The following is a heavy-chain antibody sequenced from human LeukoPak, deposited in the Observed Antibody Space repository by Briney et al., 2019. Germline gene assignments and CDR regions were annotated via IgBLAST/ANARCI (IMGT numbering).Heavy chain of an antibody. CDR1: GGSIISYY. D-gene: IGHD3-10*01. J-gene: IGHJ5*02. V-gene: IGHV4-59*12. CDR3: ARRLTMVRGVIRNWFDP. Sequence: SETLSLTCTVSGGSIISYYWSWIRQPPGKGLEWIGYIYYSGSTYYNPSLKSRVTISVDTSKNQFSLKLSSVTAADTAVYYCARRLTMVRGVIRNWFDPWGQGTLVTVSS. CDR2: IYYSGST.